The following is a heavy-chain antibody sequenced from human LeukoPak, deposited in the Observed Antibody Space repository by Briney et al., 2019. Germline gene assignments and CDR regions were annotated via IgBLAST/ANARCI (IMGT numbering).Heavy chain of an antibody. Sequence: GGSLRLSCAASGFTFSDFYMSWIRQAPGKGLEWISYISSSGTIIFYADSVKGRFTISRDNAKDSLFLQMDSLRAEDTAVYYCATFSGAHHKTFDYWGQGTLVTVSS. CDR3: ATFSGAHHKTFDY. CDR2: ISSSGTII. J-gene: IGHJ4*02. V-gene: IGHV3-11*04. D-gene: IGHD1-14*01. CDR1: GFTFSDFY.